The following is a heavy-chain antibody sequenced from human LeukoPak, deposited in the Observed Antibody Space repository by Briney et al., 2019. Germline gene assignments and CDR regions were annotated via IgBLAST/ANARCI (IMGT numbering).Heavy chain of an antibody. CDR3: ASLVAAAGYWWFDP. CDR1: GGSISSSSYY. CDR2: IYYSGST. J-gene: IGHJ5*02. D-gene: IGHD6-13*01. Sequence: PSETLSLTCTVSGGSISSSSYYWGWIRQPPGKGLEWIGSIYYSGSTYYNPSLKSRVTISADTSNNQFSLKLSSVTAADTAVYYCASLVAAAGYWWFDPWGQGTLVTVSS. V-gene: IGHV4-39*01.